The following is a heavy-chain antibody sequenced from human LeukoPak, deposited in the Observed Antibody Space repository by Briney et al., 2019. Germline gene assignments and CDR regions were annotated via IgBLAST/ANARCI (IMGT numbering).Heavy chain of an antibody. CDR3: ARGPTATSLYYFDY. J-gene: IGHJ4*02. D-gene: IGHD4-17*01. CDR1: GCSISSSCYY. CDR2: INYSGST. V-gene: IGHV4-61*01. Sequence: SETLSLTCTASGCSISSSCYYWIWLAPPPGKGLEWFGYINYSGSTNYNPSLKSRVTITVDTSNKQFSLKLSSVTAAETAVYYCARGPTATSLYYFDYWGQGTLVTVS.